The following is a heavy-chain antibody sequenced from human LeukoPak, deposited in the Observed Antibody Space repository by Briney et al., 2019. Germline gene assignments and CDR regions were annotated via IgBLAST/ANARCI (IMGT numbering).Heavy chain of an antibody. CDR3: ARATYYYDSSGYDYYYYYYMDV. J-gene: IGHJ6*03. CDR2: IDPNSGGT. V-gene: IGHV1-2*02. CDR1: GYTFTGYY. D-gene: IGHD3-22*01. Sequence: ASVKVSCKASGYTFTGYYMHWVRQAPGQGLEWMGWIDPNSGGTNYAQKFQGRVTMTRDTSISTAYMELSRLRSDDTAVYYCARATYYYDSSGYDYYYYYYMDVWGKGTTVTISS.